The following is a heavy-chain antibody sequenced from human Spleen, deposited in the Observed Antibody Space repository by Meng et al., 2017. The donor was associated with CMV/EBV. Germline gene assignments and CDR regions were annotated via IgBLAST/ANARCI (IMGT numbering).Heavy chain of an antibody. CDR1: GFTVSSNY. CDR3: ARYSVTTVYYYSMDV. Sequence: GGSLRLSCAASGFTVSSNYMSWVRQAPGKGLEWVSVIYSGGSTYYGDSVKGRFTISRDNSKNTLYLQMNSLRAEDTAVYYCARYSVTTVYYYSMDVWGQGTTVTVSS. J-gene: IGHJ6*02. CDR2: IYSGGST. V-gene: IGHV3-53*01. D-gene: IGHD4-11*01.